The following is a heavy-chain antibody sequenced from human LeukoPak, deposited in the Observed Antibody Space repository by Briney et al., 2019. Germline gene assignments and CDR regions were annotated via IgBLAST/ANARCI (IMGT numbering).Heavy chain of an antibody. V-gene: IGHV4-38-2*02. CDR1: GYSISSGYY. Sequence: PSETLSLTCTVSGYSISSGYYWGWIRQPPGEGLEWIGSIYHSGSTYYNPSLKSRVTISVDTSKNQFSLKLSSVTAADTAVYYCARGGALNYYYYYMDVWGKGTTVTVSS. CDR3: ARGGALNYYYYYMDV. CDR2: IYHSGST. J-gene: IGHJ6*03. D-gene: IGHD3-16*01.